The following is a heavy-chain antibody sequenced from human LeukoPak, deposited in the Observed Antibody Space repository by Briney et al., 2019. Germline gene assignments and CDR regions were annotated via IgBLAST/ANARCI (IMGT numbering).Heavy chain of an antibody. D-gene: IGHD3-3*01. V-gene: IGHV3-23*01. CDR3: ASRYDFWSGFALRFDP. CDR2: ISGSGGST. CDR1: GSTFSNYA. J-gene: IGHJ5*02. Sequence: GGSLRLSCAASGSTFSNYAMSWVRQAPGKGLEWVSVISGSGGSTYYADSVKGRFTISRDNPKNTLYLQMNSLRAEDTAVYYCASRYDFWSGFALRFDPWGQGTLVTVSS.